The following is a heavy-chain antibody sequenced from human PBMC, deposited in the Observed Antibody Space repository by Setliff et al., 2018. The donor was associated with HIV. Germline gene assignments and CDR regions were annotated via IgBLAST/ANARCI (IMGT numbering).Heavy chain of an antibody. CDR2: INPADGIT. D-gene: IGHD1-1*01. Sequence: ASVKVSCKTSGYSFTSCFIHWVRQAPGQGLEYMGIINPADGITTYIESSQGRVTMTSDTSTSTVYMELSSLRSEDTAIYYCAKEHHTTTTGTRVANYFDYWGQGTLVTVSS. V-gene: IGHV1-46*01. J-gene: IGHJ4*02. CDR3: AKEHHTTTTGTRVANYFDY. CDR1: GYSFTSCF.